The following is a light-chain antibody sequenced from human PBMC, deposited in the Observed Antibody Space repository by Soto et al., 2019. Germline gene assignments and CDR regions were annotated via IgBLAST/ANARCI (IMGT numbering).Light chain of an antibody. CDR1: QSIGTW. Sequence: DIQMTQSPSTLSASVGDRVTITCRASQSIGTWLAWYQQKPGKAPNLLIYKASTLESGVPSRFSGSGSGTEFTLTISSLQPDDFPAYYCQQYNTYSTFGQGTKVEIK. V-gene: IGKV1-5*03. J-gene: IGKJ1*01. CDR2: KAS. CDR3: QQYNTYST.